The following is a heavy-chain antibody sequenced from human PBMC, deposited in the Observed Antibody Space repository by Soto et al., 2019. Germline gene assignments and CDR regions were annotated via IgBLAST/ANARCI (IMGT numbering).Heavy chain of an antibody. Sequence: QLQLTESGPGLVKPSETLSLTCTVSGGSISSSSYYWGWIRKPPGKGLEWIGSIYYSGSTYYNPSLKSRVTISVDTSKNQFSLKLSSVTAADTAVYYCAAVRGVYIADAFDIWGQGTMVTVSS. CDR2: IYYSGST. J-gene: IGHJ3*02. CDR1: GGSISSSSYY. CDR3: AAVRGVYIADAFDI. D-gene: IGHD3-10*01. V-gene: IGHV4-39*01.